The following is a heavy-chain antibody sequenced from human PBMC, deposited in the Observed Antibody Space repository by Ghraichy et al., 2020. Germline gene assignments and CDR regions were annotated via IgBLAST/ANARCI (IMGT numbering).Heavy chain of an antibody. J-gene: IGHJ2*01. V-gene: IGHV3-23*01. D-gene: IGHD3-22*01. CDR3: AKPLYYDSSGYYWYFDL. Sequence: GGSLRLSCAASGFTFSSYAMSWVRQAPGKGLEWVSAISGSGGSTYYADSVKGRFTISRDNSKNTLYLQMNSLRAEDTAVYYCAKPLYYDSSGYYWYFDLWGRGTLVTVSS. CDR1: GFTFSSYA. CDR2: ISGSGGST.